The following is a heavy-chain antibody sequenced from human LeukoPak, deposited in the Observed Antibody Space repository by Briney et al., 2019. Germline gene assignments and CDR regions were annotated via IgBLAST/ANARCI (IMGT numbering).Heavy chain of an antibody. D-gene: IGHD1-26*01. CDR2: TYYRPKRHN. Sequence: SQTLSLTCAISGDSVSSNSAAWKWITQSPSRGLEWLGRTYYRPKRHNDYAVSVKNRITLNPDTSKNHFPLQLNPVTPEDTAVYYCARVAYSGSNDAFDIWGQGTMVTVSS. CDR1: GDSVSSNSAA. J-gene: IGHJ3*02. CDR3: ARVAYSGSNDAFDI. V-gene: IGHV6-1*01.